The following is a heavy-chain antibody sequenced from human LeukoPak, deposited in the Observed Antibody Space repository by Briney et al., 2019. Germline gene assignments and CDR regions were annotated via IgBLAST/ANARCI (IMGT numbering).Heavy chain of an antibody. Sequence: GGSLRLSCAASGFTFSSYAMHWVRQAPGKGLEWVAVISYDGSNKYYADSVKGRFTISRDNSKNTLYLQMNSLRAEDTAVYYCARLTGDFGEYGIGYWGQGTLVTVSS. V-gene: IGHV3-30-3*01. CDR2: ISYDGSNK. CDR1: GFTFSSYA. CDR3: ARLTGDFGEYGIGY. D-gene: IGHD3-10*01. J-gene: IGHJ4*02.